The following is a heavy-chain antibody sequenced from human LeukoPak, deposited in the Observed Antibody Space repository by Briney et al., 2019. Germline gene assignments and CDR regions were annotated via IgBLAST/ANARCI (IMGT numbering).Heavy chain of an antibody. CDR2: INWNGGST. D-gene: IGHD2-21*02. Sequence: RPGGSLRLSCAASGFTFDDYGMSWVRQAPGKGLEWVSGINWNGGSTGYGDSVKGRFTISRDNAKNSLYLQMSSLRVEDTAVYYCAKRDRPCSGDCSAPYYFDYWGQGTLVTVSS. J-gene: IGHJ4*02. CDR1: GFTFDDYG. CDR3: AKRDRPCSGDCSAPYYFDY. V-gene: IGHV3-20*04.